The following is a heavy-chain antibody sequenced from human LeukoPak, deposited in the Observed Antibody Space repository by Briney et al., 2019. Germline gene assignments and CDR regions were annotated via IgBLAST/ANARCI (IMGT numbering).Heavy chain of an antibody. CDR2: IYYAGDT. Sequence: SETLSLTCTVSGGSISTSSSYYWGWIRQPPGKGLEWIGSIYYAGDTYYNSSLKSRVTISVDTSKNQFALKLTSVTAADTALYYCARLRGYTYGNPGYWGQGSLVTVSS. CDR1: GGSISTSSSYY. J-gene: IGHJ4*02. D-gene: IGHD5-18*01. CDR3: ARLRGYTYGNPGY. V-gene: IGHV4-39*01.